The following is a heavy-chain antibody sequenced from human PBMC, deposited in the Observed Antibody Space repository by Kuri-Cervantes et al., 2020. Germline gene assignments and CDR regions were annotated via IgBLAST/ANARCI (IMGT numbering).Heavy chain of an antibody. Sequence: GESLKISCAASGFDFRSHAVSWVRQAPGKGLEWVSTISGSGDETYADSVRGRFTISRDNSKNMLYLQMNSLRVEDTAVYFCAKASGYSFGYWGQGTLVTVSS. CDR2: ISGSGDET. CDR3: AKASGYSFGY. D-gene: IGHD2-21*01. J-gene: IGHJ4*02. CDR1: GFDFRSHA. V-gene: IGHV3-23*01.